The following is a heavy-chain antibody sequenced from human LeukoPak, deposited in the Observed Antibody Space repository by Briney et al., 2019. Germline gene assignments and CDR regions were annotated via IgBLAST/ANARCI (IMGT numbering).Heavy chain of an antibody. D-gene: IGHD1-26*01. CDR1: GFTFSSYA. CDR3: AKASRYSGTFPPDY. CDR2: ISGGGVST. V-gene: IGHV3-23*01. Sequence: GGSLRLSCAASGFTFSSYAMSWVRQAPGKGLEWVSTISGGGVSTYYADSVKGRFAISRDNSKNTLYLQMNSLRAEDTVVYYCAKASRYSGTFPPDYWGQGTLVTVSS. J-gene: IGHJ4*02.